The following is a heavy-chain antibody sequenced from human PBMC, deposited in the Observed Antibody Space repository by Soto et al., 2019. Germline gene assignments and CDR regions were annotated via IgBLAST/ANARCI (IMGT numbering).Heavy chain of an antibody. CDR2: INHSGST. CDR1: GGSFSGYY. CDR3: ARGLPCVYDSSGRAFDI. J-gene: IGHJ3*02. V-gene: IGHV4-34*01. D-gene: IGHD3-22*01. Sequence: SETLSLTCAVYGGSFSGYYWSWIRQPPGKGLEWIGEINHSGSTNYNPSLKSRVTISVDTSKNQFSLKLSSVTAADTAVYYCARGLPCVYDSSGRAFDIWGQGTMVTVSS.